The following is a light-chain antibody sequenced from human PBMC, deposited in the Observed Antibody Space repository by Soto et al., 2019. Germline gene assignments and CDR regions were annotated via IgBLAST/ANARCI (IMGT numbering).Light chain of an antibody. CDR3: QQYSTSPWT. CDR2: GAS. Sequence: EIVMRQSPATLSVSPGERATLSCRASQSVSSNLAWYQQKPGQAPRLLIYGASTRATGIPARFSGSGSGSDFTLTIRHLQAEDVAVYYCQQYSTSPWTFGQGTKVDIK. J-gene: IGKJ1*01. V-gene: IGKV3-15*01. CDR1: QSVSSN.